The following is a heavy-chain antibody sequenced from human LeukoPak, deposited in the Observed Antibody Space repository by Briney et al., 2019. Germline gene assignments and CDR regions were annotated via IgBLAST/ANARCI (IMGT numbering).Heavy chain of an antibody. CDR2: ISGSGGST. J-gene: IGHJ4*02. V-gene: IGHV3-23*01. CDR1: GFTFSSYA. D-gene: IGHD3-3*01. Sequence: GGSLRLSCAASGFTFSSYAMSWVRQAPGKGLEWVSAISGSGGSTYYADSVKGRFTISRDNSKNTLYLQMNSQRAEDTAVYYCAKPEYDFWSGYTDWGQGTLVTVSS. CDR3: AKPEYDFWSGYTD.